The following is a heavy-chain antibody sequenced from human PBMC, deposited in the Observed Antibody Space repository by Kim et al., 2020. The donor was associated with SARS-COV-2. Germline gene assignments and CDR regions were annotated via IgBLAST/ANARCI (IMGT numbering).Heavy chain of an antibody. Sequence: SVKVSCKASGGTFSSYAISWVRQAPGQGLEWMGRIIPILGIANYAQKFQGRVTITADKSTSTAYMELSSLRSEDTAVYYCAREEYYYDSSGYYLGDYYGMGGWGQGTTVTVPS. CDR3: AREEYYYDSSGYYLGDYYGMGG. CDR1: GGTFSSYA. D-gene: IGHD3-22*01. CDR2: IIPILGIA. V-gene: IGHV1-69*04. J-gene: IGHJ6*02.